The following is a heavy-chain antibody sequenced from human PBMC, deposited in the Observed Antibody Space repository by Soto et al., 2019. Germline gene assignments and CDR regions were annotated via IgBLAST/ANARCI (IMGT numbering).Heavy chain of an antibody. CDR2: IYYSGST. J-gene: IGHJ6*02. Sequence: QVQLQESGPGLVKPSQTLSLTCTVSGGSISSGDYYWSWIRQPPGKALEWIGYIYYSGSTYYTPSLQSRLTTAVDTSMNHYCLKLSSLTAVYTAVYYCAREHIGVVPSAMERGFYYFGRDVWGQWTTVTVS. V-gene: IGHV4-30-4*01. CDR3: AREHIGVVPSAMERGFYYFGRDV. D-gene: IGHD2-2*01. CDR1: GGSISSGDYY.